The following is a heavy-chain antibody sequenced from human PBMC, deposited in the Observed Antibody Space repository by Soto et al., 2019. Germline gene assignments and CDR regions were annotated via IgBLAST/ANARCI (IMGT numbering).Heavy chain of an antibody. D-gene: IGHD3-22*01. J-gene: IGHJ4*02. V-gene: IGHV1-24*01. CDR2: FDPEDGET. Sequence: ASVKVSCKVSGYTLTELSMHWVRQAPGKGLEWMGGFDPEDGETIYAQKFQGRVTMTEDTSTDTAYMELSSLRSEDTAVYYCATVSGYYDSSGYYPFDYWGQGTLVTVSS. CDR1: GYTLTELS. CDR3: ATVSGYYDSSGYYPFDY.